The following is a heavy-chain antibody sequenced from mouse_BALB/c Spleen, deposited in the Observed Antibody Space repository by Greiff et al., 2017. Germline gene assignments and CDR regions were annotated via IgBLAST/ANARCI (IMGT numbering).Heavy chain of an antibody. Sequence: VQLQQSGPELVKPGASVKISCKASGYSFTGYFMNWVMQSHGKSLEWIGRINPYNGDTFYNQKFKGKATLTVDKSSSTAHMELRSLASEDSAVYYCARAGLYDYDVAMDYWGQGTSVTVSS. CDR2: INPYNGDT. J-gene: IGHJ4*01. D-gene: IGHD2-4*01. CDR3: ARAGLYDYDVAMDY. CDR1: GYSFTGYF. V-gene: IGHV1-20*02.